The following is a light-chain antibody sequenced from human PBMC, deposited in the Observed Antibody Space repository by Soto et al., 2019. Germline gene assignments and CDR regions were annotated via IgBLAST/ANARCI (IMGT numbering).Light chain of an antibody. V-gene: IGLV2-14*01. CDR3: TSFTIIHTYV. J-gene: IGLJ1*01. CDR1: SSDVGGYDY. CDR2: NVN. Sequence: QSVLTQPASVSGSPGQSITISCTGTSSDVGGYDYVAWYQQYPDKAPKLLIYNVNNRPSGVSIRFSGSKSGNTASLTISGLLPEDEADYYCTSFTIIHTYVFGTGTKLTVL.